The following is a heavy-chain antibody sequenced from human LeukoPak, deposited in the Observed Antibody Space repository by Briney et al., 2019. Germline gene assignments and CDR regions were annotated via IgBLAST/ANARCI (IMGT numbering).Heavy chain of an antibody. J-gene: IGHJ3*02. D-gene: IGHD1-26*01. CDR2: ISYDGSNK. CDR3: AREWELDGAFDI. Sequence: GGSLRLSCAASGFTFSSYAMHWVRQAPGKGLEWVAVISYDGSNKYYADSVKGRFTISRDNSKNTLYLQMNSLRAEDMAVYYCAREWELDGAFDIWGQGTMVTVSS. V-gene: IGHV3-30-3*01. CDR1: GFTFSSYA.